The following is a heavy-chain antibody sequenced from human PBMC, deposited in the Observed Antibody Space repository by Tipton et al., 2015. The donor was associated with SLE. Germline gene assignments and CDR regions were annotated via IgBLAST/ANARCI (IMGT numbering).Heavy chain of an antibody. V-gene: IGHV4-61*09. CDR1: GGSISSDDYY. Sequence: TLSLTCTVSGGSISSDDYYWTWIRQPAGKGPEWLGHVYTNGKTDYNPSLKSRVTMSVATSKTQFSLNLRSATAADTAVYFCATGFRAIDFWGQGTLVTVSS. CDR2: VYTNGKT. J-gene: IGHJ4*02. CDR3: ATGFRAIDF. D-gene: IGHD3-10*01.